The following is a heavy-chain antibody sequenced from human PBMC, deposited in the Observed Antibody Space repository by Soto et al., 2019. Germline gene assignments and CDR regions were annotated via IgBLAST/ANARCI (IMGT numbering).Heavy chain of an antibody. CDR1: GDSISRDGYS. J-gene: IGHJ4*02. CDR2: IYHRGAT. Sequence: QLQLQESGSGLVKPSQTLVLTCTVSGDSISRDGYSWSWIRQPPGKGLEWIGFIYHRGATYYNPSLKSRVTTSVDKSKNQFSLRLASVTAADTAVYYCAREMSYYFDSWGQGTLVTVSS. CDR3: AREMSYYFDS. V-gene: IGHV4-30-2*01.